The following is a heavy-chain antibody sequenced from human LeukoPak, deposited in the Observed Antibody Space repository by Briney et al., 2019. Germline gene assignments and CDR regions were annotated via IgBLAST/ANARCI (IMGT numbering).Heavy chain of an antibody. V-gene: IGHV4-38-2*02. J-gene: IGHJ5*02. CDR2: IYHSGST. CDR1: GYSISSGYY. D-gene: IGHD1-1*01. CDR3: ARGGNSKNWFAP. Sequence: PLETLSLTCTVSGYSISSGYYWGWIRQPPGKGLEWIGSIYHSGSTYYNPSLKSRVTISVDTSKNQFSLKLSSVTAPDTAVYYCARGGNSKNWFAPWGQGTLVSVSS.